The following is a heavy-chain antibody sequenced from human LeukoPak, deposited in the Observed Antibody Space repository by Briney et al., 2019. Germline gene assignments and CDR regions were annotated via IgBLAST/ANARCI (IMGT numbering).Heavy chain of an antibody. CDR1: GGSISSYY. Sequence: SETLSLTCTVSGGSISSYYWSWIRQPPGEGLEWIGYIYTSGSTNYNPSLKSRVTISVDTSKNQFSLKLSSVTAADTAVYYCARGRRDGLRFDYWGQGTLVTVSS. D-gene: IGHD5-24*01. CDR2: IYTSGST. V-gene: IGHV4-4*09. CDR3: ARGRRDGLRFDY. J-gene: IGHJ4*02.